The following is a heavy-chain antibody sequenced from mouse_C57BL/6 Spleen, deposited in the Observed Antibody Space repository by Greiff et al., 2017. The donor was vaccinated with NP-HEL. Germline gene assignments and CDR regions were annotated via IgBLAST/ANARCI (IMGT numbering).Heavy chain of an antibody. Sequence: QVQLQQPGAELVKPGASVKLSCKASGYTFTSYWMQWVKQRPGQGLEWIGEIDPSDRYTNYNQKFKGKTTLTVDTSSSTAYMQLSSLTSEDSAVYYCARRKGLWYYAMDYWGQGTSVTVSS. V-gene: IGHV1-50*01. CDR2: IDPSDRYT. CDR1: GYTFTSYW. D-gene: IGHD3-3*01. J-gene: IGHJ4*01. CDR3: ARRKGLWYYAMDY.